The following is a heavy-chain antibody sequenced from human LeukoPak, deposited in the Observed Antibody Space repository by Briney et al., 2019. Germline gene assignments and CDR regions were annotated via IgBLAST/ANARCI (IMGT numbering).Heavy chain of an antibody. J-gene: IGHJ4*02. CDR2: IYTSGST. CDR1: GGSISSYY. CDR3: ARFKPPVIFAGPGYFDY. D-gene: IGHD3-10*01. V-gene: IGHV4-4*07. Sequence: SETLSPTCTVSGGSISSYYWSWIRQPAGKGLEWIGRIYTSGSTNYNPSLKSRVTISVDKSKNQFSLKLSSVTAADTAVYYCARFKPPVIFAGPGYFDYWGQGTLVTVSS.